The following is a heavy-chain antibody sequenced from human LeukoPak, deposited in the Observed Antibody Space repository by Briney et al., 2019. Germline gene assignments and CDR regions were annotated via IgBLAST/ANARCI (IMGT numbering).Heavy chain of an antibody. J-gene: IGHJ4*02. V-gene: IGHV3-20*04. CDR3: ARDGYSGYDSQDDY. CDR1: GFTFDDYG. Sequence: SGGSLRLSCAASGFTFDDYGMSWVRQAPGKGLEWVSGINWNGGSTGYADSVKGRFTISRDNAKNSLYLQVNSLRAEDTALYYCARDGYSGYDSQDDYRGQGTLVTVSS. CDR2: INWNGGST. D-gene: IGHD5-12*01.